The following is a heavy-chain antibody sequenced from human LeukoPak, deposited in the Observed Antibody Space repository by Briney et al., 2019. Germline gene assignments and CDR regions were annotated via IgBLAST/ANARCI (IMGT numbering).Heavy chain of an antibody. CDR3: ARVFCSGPTCYSDVAFDY. Sequence: GASVKVSCKAPGYTFTGYYMHWVRQAPGQGLEWMGWTNPNSGVTNYVQTFQDRVTMTRDTSISTAYMELSRLRSDDTAFYYCARVFCSGPTCYSDVAFDYWGQGTLVTVSS. D-gene: IGHD2-2*01. J-gene: IGHJ4*02. CDR2: TNPNSGVT. V-gene: IGHV1-2*02. CDR1: GYTFTGYY.